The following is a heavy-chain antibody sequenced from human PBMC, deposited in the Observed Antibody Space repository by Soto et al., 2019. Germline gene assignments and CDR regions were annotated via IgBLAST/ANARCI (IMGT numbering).Heavy chain of an antibody. J-gene: IGHJ6*02. CDR3: ARDRRERVRGVIPVRYYYYGMDV. Sequence: SETLSLTCTVSGGSISSYYWSWIRQPPGKGLEWIGYIYYSGSTNYNPSLKSRVTISVDTSKNQFSLKLSSVTAADTAVYYCARDRRERVRGVIPVRYYYYGMDVWGQGTTVTVSS. CDR2: IYYSGST. V-gene: IGHV4-59*01. D-gene: IGHD3-10*01. CDR1: GGSISSYY.